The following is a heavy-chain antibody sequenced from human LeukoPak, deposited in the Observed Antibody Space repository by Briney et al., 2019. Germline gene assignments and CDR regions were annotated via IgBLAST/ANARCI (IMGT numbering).Heavy chain of an antibody. J-gene: IGHJ4*02. CDR3: ARESGGNTPYYFDY. V-gene: IGHV3-30*04. Sequence: GGSLRLSCAASGFTFTTYALHWVRQAPGKGLEWVVVISYDDGSNKYYADSVKGRFTISRDNSKNTLYLQMNSLRTEDTAVYYCARESGGNTPYYFDYWGQGTLVTVSS. D-gene: IGHD2-2*02. CDR1: GFTFTTYA. CDR2: ISYDDGSNK.